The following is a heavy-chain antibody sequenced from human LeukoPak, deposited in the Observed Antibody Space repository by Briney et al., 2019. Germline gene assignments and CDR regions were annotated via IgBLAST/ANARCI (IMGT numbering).Heavy chain of an antibody. Sequence: SVKVSCKASGGTFSSYAISWVRQAPGQGLEWMGRIIPILGIANYAQKFQGRVTITADKSTSTAYMELSSLRSEDTAVYYCAKDPNLYYYDSSGYYWGDCWGQGTLVTVSS. CDR1: GGTFSSYA. CDR2: IIPILGIA. D-gene: IGHD3-22*01. V-gene: IGHV1-69*04. J-gene: IGHJ4*02. CDR3: AKDPNLYYYDSSGYYWGDC.